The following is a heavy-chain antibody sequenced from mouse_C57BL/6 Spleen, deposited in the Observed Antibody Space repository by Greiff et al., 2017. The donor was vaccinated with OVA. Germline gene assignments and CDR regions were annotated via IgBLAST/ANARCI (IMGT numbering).Heavy chain of an antibody. CDR2: INPSTGGT. Sequence: QVQLQQPGTELVKPGASVKLSCKASGYTFTSYWMHWVKQRPGQGLEWIGNINPSTGGTNYNEKFKSKATLTVDKSSSTAYMQLSIRTSEDSAVYFCASGDYGSSYDTWFAYWGHGTLVTISA. J-gene: IGHJ3*01. CDR3: ASGDYGSSYDTWFAY. V-gene: IGHV1-53*01. D-gene: IGHD1-1*01. CDR1: GYTFTSYW.